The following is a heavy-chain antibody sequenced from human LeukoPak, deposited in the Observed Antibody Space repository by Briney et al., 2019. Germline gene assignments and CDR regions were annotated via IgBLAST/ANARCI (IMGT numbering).Heavy chain of an antibody. V-gene: IGHV5-51*01. CDR1: GYSFTSYW. D-gene: IGHD6-13*01. CDR3: ARLRMAYSSSWYGGGGDY. CDR2: IYPGDSDT. Sequence: GESLKISCKGSGYSFTSYWIGWVRQMPGKGLEWMEIIYPGDSDTRYSPSFQGQVTISADKSISTAYLQWSSLKASDTAMYYCARLRMAYSSSWYGGGGDYWGQGTLVTVSS. J-gene: IGHJ4*02.